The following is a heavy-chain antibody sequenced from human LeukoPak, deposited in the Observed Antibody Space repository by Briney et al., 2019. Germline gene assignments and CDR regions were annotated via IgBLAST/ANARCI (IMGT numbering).Heavy chain of an antibody. CDR3: AREGPSDSTGSFDY. D-gene: IGHD3-22*01. V-gene: IGHV3-48*04. Sequence: PGGSLRLSCAASGYTFSSYAMHWVRQAPGKGLKWVSYISSSGITIYYADSVKGRFTISRDNAKNSLYLQMDSLRAEDTAVYYCAREGPSDSTGSFDYWGQGTLVTVSS. CDR2: ISSSGITI. J-gene: IGHJ4*02. CDR1: GYTFSSYA.